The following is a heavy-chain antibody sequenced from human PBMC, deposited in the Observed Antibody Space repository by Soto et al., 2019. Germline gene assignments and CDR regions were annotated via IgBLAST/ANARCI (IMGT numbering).Heavy chain of an antibody. D-gene: IGHD4-4*01. J-gene: IGHJ6*02. CDR3: ASRTVTRTYYYYGMDV. Sequence: GGSLRLSCAASGFTFSSYAMSWVRQAPGKGLEWVSAISGSGGSTYYADSVKGRFTISRDNSKNTLYLQMNSLRAEDTAVYYCASRTVTRTYYYYGMDVWGQGTTVTVSS. CDR1: GFTFSSYA. CDR2: ISGSGGST. V-gene: IGHV3-23*01.